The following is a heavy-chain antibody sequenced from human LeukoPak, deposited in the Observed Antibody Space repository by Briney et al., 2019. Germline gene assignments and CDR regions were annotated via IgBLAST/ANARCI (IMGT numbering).Heavy chain of an antibody. CDR1: GFTFSTYN. Sequence: GGSLRLSCAASGFTFSTYNMNWVRQAPGKGLEWVSSITSGGGYTYYADSVKGRFTISRDNAKNSLYLQMNSLRAEDTAVYYCASSVGFAPTGHWGQGTLVTVSS. CDR2: ITSGGGYT. J-gene: IGHJ4*02. CDR3: ASSVGFAPTGH. V-gene: IGHV3-21*01. D-gene: IGHD3-10*01.